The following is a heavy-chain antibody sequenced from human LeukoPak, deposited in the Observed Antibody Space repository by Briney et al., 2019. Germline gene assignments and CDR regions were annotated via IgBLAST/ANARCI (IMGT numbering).Heavy chain of an antibody. J-gene: IGHJ2*01. CDR1: GASVDFYY. CDR3: ARLKGQYDSSGYYYVSWYFDL. D-gene: IGHD3-22*01. Sequence: SETLSLTCTVSGASVDFYYWSWIRQPPGKGLEWIGNIYYSGSANYDSSLKSRVFISIDTSKKQFSLKLTSVTAADTAVYYCARLKGQYDSSGYYYVSWYFDLWGRGTLVTVSS. V-gene: IGHV4-59*02. CDR2: IYYSGSA.